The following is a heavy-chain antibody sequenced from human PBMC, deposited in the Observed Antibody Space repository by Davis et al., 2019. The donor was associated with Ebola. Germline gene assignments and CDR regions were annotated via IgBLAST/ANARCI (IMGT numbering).Heavy chain of an antibody. CDR2: IYPGDSDT. V-gene: IGHV5-51*01. CDR1: GYSFTSYY. J-gene: IGHJ4*02. Sequence: GESLKISCKGSGYSFTSYYIGWVRQMPGKGLEWMGIIYPGDSDTRYSPSFQGQVTISADKSISTAYLQWSSLKASDTAMYYCARGTDGYNPGGYFDSWGQGTLVTVSS. CDR3: ARGTDGYNPGGYFDS. D-gene: IGHD5-24*01.